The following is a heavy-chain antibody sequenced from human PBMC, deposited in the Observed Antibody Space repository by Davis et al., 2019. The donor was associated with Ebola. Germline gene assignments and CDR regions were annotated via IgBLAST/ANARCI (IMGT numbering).Heavy chain of an antibody. Sequence: MPSETLSLTCTVSGGSVSSGSYYWSWIRQPPGKGLEWIGYIYYSGSTNYNPSLKSRVTISVDTSKNQFSLKLTSVTTADTAVYYCARDSGYYYARGMDVWGQGTTVTVSS. CDR2: IYYSGST. V-gene: IGHV4-61*01. CDR3: ARDSGYYYARGMDV. J-gene: IGHJ6*02. D-gene: IGHD3-22*01. CDR1: GGSVSSGSYY.